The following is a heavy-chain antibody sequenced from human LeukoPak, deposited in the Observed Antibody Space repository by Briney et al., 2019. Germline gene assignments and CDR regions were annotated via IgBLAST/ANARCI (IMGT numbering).Heavy chain of an antibody. CDR1: GFTFSDYY. D-gene: IGHD5-12*01. CDR2: ITSSGDDI. CDR3: ASDIVATSGDF. V-gene: IGHV3-11*01. J-gene: IGHJ4*02. Sequence: AGGSLRLSCAASGFTFSDYYMSWIRQAPGKGLEWVAYITSSGDDIYYADSVKGRFTISRDNAKNALFLEMSSLRAEDTATYYCASDIVATSGDFWGQGTLVSVSS.